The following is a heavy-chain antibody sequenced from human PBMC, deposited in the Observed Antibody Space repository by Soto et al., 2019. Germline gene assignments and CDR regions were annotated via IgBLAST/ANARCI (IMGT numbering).Heavy chain of an antibody. D-gene: IGHD2-2*01. J-gene: IGHJ6*03. V-gene: IGHV3-33*01. CDR1: GFTFSSYG. Sequence: GGSLRLSCAASGFTFSSYGMHWVRQAPGKGLEWVAVIWYDGSNKYYADSVKGRFTISRDNSKNTLYLQMNSLRAEDTAVYYCARDIVVVPAAHMDVWGKGTTVTVSS. CDR2: IWYDGSNK. CDR3: ARDIVVVPAAHMDV.